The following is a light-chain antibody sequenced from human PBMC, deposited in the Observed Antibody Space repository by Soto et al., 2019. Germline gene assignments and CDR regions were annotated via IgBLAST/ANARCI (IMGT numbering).Light chain of an antibody. CDR3: SSYAGSNTVV. V-gene: IGLV2-8*01. J-gene: IGLJ2*01. CDR2: EVS. CDR1: SSDVGGYNY. Sequence: QSALTQPPSASGSPGQSVTISCSGTSSDVGGYNYVSWYQQHPGKAPKLMIFEVSKRPSGVPDRFSGSKSGNMASLTVSGLQAEDEADYYCSSYAGSNTVVFGGRTKLTVL.